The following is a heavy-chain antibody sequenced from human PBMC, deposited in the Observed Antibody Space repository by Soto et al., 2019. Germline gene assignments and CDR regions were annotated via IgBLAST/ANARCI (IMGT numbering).Heavy chain of an antibody. Sequence: KASETLSLTXAVYGGSFSGYYWSWIRQAPGKGLEWIGEINHSGSTNYNPSLKSRVTISVDTSKNQFSLKLSSVTAADTAVYYCARDYYDRKGYYYGMDVWGQGTTVTVSS. V-gene: IGHV4-34*01. CDR1: GGSFSGYY. J-gene: IGHJ6*02. D-gene: IGHD3-22*01. CDR2: INHSGST. CDR3: ARDYYDRKGYYYGMDV.